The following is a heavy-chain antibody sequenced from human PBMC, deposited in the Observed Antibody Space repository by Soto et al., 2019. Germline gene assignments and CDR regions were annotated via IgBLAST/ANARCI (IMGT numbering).Heavy chain of an antibody. CDR2: ISSSSGTI. V-gene: IGHV3-48*01. CDR1: GFTFSSYS. Sequence: EVQLVESGGGLVQPGGSLRLSCAASGFTFSSYSMNWVRQAQGKGLEWVSYISSSSGTIYYADSVKGRFTISRDIARNSLYLQMNSLRAEDTAVYYCARESTPDDYWGQGTLVTVSS. CDR3: ARESTPDDY. J-gene: IGHJ4*02.